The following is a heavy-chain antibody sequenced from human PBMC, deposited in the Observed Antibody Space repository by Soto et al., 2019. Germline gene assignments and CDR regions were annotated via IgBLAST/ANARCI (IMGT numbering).Heavy chain of an antibody. CDR3: ARDSTYCGDDCYTGWAFDY. V-gene: IGHV3-7*03. CDR1: GFILTSYW. CDR2: LKQEGSEK. D-gene: IGHD2-21*02. Sequence: EVQLVESGGGLVQPGGSLRLSCAASGFILTSYWMTWVRQAPGKGLEWVPILKQEGSEKYYADSVKGRSTISRDSAKNSLNLQMNSLRAEDTAVYYCARDSTYCGDDCYTGWAFDYWGQGILVTVSS. J-gene: IGHJ4*02.